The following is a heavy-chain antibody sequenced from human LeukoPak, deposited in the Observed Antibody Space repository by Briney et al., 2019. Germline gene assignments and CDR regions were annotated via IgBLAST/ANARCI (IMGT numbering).Heavy chain of an antibody. CDR2: INYSGST. V-gene: IGHV4-34*01. D-gene: IGHD3-10*01. CDR3: ARGRGITMVRGRRNWFDP. J-gene: IGHJ5*02. CDR1: GGSFSGYY. Sequence: SETLSLTCAVYGGSFSGYYWSWIRQPPGKGLEWIGEINYSGSTNYNPSLKSRVTISVDTSKNQFSLKLSSVTAADTAVYYCARGRGITMVRGRRNWFDPWGQGTLVTVSS.